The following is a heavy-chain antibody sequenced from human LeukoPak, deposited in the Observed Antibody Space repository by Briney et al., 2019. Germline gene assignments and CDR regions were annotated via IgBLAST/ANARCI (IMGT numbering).Heavy chain of an antibody. CDR1: GFTFSTYA. Sequence: GGSLRLSWAASGFTFSTYAMHWVRQGPQKRLEIVSAIASDGDTYYAKTVRGRFTISRDNSKDTLFLQMGSLRTEDMGVYYCLLGWDYWGQGALVSVSS. J-gene: IGHJ4*02. CDR2: IASDGDT. D-gene: IGHD2-21*01. CDR3: LLGWDY. V-gene: IGHV3-64*01.